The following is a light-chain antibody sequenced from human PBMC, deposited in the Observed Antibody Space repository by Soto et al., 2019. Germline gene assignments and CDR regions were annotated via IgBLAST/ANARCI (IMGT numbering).Light chain of an antibody. CDR1: QTVNRNN. V-gene: IGKV3-20*01. CDR2: GAS. CDR3: QQYGSSWT. Sequence: EIVLTQSPGTLSLSPGERATLSCRASQTVNRNNLVWYQQRPGQPPRLLIYGASTRATGIPDRFSGSGSGTDFTLTISRLEPEDFAVYYCQQYGSSWTFGQGTKVDI. J-gene: IGKJ1*01.